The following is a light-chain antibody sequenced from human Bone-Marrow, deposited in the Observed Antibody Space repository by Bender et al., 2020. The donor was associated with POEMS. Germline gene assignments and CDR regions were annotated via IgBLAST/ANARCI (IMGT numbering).Light chain of an antibody. Sequence: QSALTQPASVSGSPGQSITISCTGTSSDVGGYDYVSWYQQHPGKAPKLMIYEVNHRSSGVSNRFSGSKSGNTASLTISGLQAEDEGDYYCASYTASATPLFGGGTKLTVL. CDR1: SSDVGGYDY. CDR3: ASYTASATPL. J-gene: IGLJ2*01. V-gene: IGLV2-14*01. CDR2: EVN.